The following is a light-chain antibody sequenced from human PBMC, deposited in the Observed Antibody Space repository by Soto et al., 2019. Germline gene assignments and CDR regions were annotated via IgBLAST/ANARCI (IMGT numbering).Light chain of an antibody. V-gene: IGKV3-20*01. J-gene: IGKJ1*01. CDR2: GAT. CDR1: QSVSSSY. Sequence: IVLTQSPGTLSLSPGETATLSCRASQSVSSSYLAWYQQKPGQAPRLLLYGATSTATATPDRFSGSGSGTDFTLTISRLEPEEVAVYDCQQYANSPLTFGQGTVVVSK. CDR3: QQYANSPLT.